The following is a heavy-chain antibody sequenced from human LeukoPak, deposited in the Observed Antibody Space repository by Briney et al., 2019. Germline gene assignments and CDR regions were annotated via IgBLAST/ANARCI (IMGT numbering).Heavy chain of an antibody. D-gene: IGHD3-22*01. CDR1: GFTFSSYE. CDR2: ISSSGSTI. V-gene: IGHV3-48*03. CDR3: AIWYDSSDWADY. J-gene: IGHJ4*02. Sequence: PGGSLRLSCAASGFTFSSYEMNWVRQAPGKGLEWVSYISSSGSTIYYADSVKGRFTISRDNAKNSLYLQMNSLRAEDTAVYYCAIWYDSSDWADYWGRGTLVTVSS.